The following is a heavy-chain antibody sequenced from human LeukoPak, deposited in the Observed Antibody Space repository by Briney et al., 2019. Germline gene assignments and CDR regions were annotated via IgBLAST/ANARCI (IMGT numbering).Heavy chain of an antibody. J-gene: IGHJ5*02. CDR3: VRDGEGVAISVNFWFDP. D-gene: IGHD3-10*01. CDR1: GFTLTNYD. Sequence: ASVKVSCKASGFTLTNYDINWVRQAPGQGLEWMGWMSPINGNTGYARKFQGRVTMTRDTSISTAYMELGSLTSEDTAIYYCVRDGEGVAISVNFWFDPWGQGTLVTVSS. CDR2: MSPINGNT. V-gene: IGHV1-8*01.